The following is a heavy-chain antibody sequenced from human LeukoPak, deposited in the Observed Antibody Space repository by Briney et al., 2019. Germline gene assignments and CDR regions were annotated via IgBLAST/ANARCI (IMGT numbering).Heavy chain of an antibody. J-gene: IGHJ6*03. V-gene: IGHV4-30-2*01. D-gene: IGHD1-1*01. CDR2: IYHSGST. Sequence: SQTLSLTCAVSGGSISSGGYSWSWIRQPPGKGLEWIGYIYHSGSTYYNPSLKSRVTISVDRSKNQFSLKLSSVTAADTAVYYCARDQLTYMDVWGKGTTVTVSS. CDR3: ARDQLTYMDV. CDR1: GGSISSGGYS.